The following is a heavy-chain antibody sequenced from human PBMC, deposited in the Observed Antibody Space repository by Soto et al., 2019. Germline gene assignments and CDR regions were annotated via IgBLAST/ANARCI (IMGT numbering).Heavy chain of an antibody. CDR2: IYYSGST. D-gene: IGHD1-26*01. CDR1: GGSISSYY. CDR3: ARAGGIVGATFFDY. Sequence: QVQLQESGPGLVKPSETLSLTCTVSGGSISSYYWSWIRQPPGKGLEWIGYIYYSGSTYYNPSLKSRVTISVDTSKNQFSLKLSSVTAADTAVYYCARAGGIVGATFFDYWGQGTLVTVSS. J-gene: IGHJ4*02. V-gene: IGHV4-59*12.